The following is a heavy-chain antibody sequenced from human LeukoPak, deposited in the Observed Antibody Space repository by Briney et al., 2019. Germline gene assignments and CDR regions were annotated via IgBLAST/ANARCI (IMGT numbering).Heavy chain of an antibody. V-gene: IGHV4-59*01. D-gene: IGHD6-19*01. Sequence: PSETLSLTCAVYGGSISSYYWSWIWQPPGKGLEWIGYIDYRGITSYNPSLESRVTISVDTSKNQFSLRLSSMTAADTAVYYCTREYSSGWSGTGYWGQGTLVTVSS. J-gene: IGHJ4*02. CDR3: TREYSSGWSGTGY. CDR1: GGSISSYY. CDR2: IDYRGIT.